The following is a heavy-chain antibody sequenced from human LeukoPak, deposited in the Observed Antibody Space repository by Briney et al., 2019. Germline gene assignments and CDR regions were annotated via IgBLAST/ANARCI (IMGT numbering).Heavy chain of an antibody. CDR2: IRSKANSFTT. J-gene: IGHJ4*02. D-gene: IGHD5-24*01. Sequence: GGSLRLSCAASGFSFSGSAMPWVRQASGKGLEWVGRIRSKANSFTTTYAASVKGRFTISRDDSKNTAYLQMNSLKTEDTAVYYCSRLSPDGYNPFDFDYWGQGTLVTVSS. CDR3: SRLSPDGYNPFDFDY. CDR1: GFSFSGSA. V-gene: IGHV3-73*01.